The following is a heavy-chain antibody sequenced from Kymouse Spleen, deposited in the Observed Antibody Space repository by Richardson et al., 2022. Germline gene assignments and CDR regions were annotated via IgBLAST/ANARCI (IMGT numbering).Heavy chain of an antibody. CDR2: ISYDGSNK. J-gene: IGHJ6*02. CDR1: GFTFSSYG. D-gene: IGHD2-2*02. CDR3: AKEEGYCSSTSCYAGYYYGMDV. V-gene: IGHV3-30*18. Sequence: QVQLVESGGGVVQPGRSLRLSCAASGFTFSSYGMHWVRQAPGKGLEWVAVISYDGSNKYYADSVKGRFTISRDNSKNTLYLQMNSLRAEDTAVYYCAKEEGYCSSTSCYAGYYYGMDVWGQGTTVTVSS.